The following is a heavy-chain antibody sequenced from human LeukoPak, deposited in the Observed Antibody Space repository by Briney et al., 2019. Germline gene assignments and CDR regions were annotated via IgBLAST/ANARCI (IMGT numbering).Heavy chain of an antibody. CDR1: GGSISSGDYY. D-gene: IGHD3-22*01. CDR3: ARDSHYYDSSGYFQGFDY. Sequence: SRTLSLTCTVSGGSISSGDYYWSWIRQPPGKGLEWIGYIYYSGSTYYNPSLKSRVTISVDTSKNQFSLKLSSVTAADTAVYYCARDSHYYDSSGYFQGFDYWGQGTLVTVSS. V-gene: IGHV4-30-4*08. CDR2: IYYSGST. J-gene: IGHJ4*02.